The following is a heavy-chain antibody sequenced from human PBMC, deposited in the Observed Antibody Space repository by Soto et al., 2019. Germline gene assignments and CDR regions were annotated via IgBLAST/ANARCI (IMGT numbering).Heavy chain of an antibody. CDR3: ARGGRGDMVIFGGVIGDAFDI. CDR2: INPNSGGT. CDR1: AYTFTGYY. Sequence: QVQLVQSGAEVKKSGASVKVSCKTSAYTFTGYYIHWVRQAPGQGLEWMGWINPNSGGTKYAQKFTGRVTITRDTSISTAYMDLRRLRSDDTAIYYCARGGRGDMVIFGGVIGDAFDIWGQGTKVTVSS. J-gene: IGHJ3*02. D-gene: IGHD3-16*01. V-gene: IGHV1-2*02.